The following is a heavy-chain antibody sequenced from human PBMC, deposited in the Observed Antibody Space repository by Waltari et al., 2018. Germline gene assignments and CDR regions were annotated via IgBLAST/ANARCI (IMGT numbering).Heavy chain of an antibody. J-gene: IGHJ4*02. Sequence: QVQLVQSGAEVKKPGAPVKVSGKASGYNFTSYGISWVRQAPGQGLEWMGWNTAYNGNTYYAQKLQGRVTMTTDTSTNTAYMELRSLRSDDTAVYYCARDRAVVGINRQGPGDYWGQGTLVTVSS. CDR1: GYNFTSYG. CDR3: ARDRAVVGINRQGPGDY. CDR2: NTAYNGNT. V-gene: IGHV1-18*04. D-gene: IGHD3-22*01.